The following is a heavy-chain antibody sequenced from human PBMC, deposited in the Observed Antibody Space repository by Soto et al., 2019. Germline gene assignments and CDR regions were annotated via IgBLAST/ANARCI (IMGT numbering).Heavy chain of an antibody. V-gene: IGHV4-59*08. D-gene: IGHD3-22*01. CDR1: GGSISSYY. CDR2: IYYSGST. Sequence: TLSLTCTVSGGSISSYYWSWIRQPPGKGLEWIGYIYYSGSTNYNPSLKGRVTISVDTSKNQFSLKLSSVTAADTAVYFCARSSYYYDSSGYFFSWFDPWGQGTLVTVSS. CDR3: ARSSYYYDSSGYFFSWFDP. J-gene: IGHJ5*02.